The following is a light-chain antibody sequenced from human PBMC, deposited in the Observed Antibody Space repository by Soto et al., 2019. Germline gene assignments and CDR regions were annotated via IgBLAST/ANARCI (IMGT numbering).Light chain of an antibody. CDR1: SSDVGVYNY. CDR2: EVS. Sequence: QSALTQPASVSGSPGQSMTISCTGTSSDVGVYNYVSWYQQHPGKAPKLIIYEVSNRPSGVSNRFSGSKSGNTASLTISGLQPEDDGDYFCSSFTTSSTGVFGGGTKLTVL. V-gene: IGLV2-14*01. CDR3: SSFTTSSTGV. J-gene: IGLJ3*02.